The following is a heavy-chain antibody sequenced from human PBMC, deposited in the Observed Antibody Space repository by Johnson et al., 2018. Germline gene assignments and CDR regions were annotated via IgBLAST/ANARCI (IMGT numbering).Heavy chain of an antibody. V-gene: IGHV3-30*18. D-gene: IGHD1-26*01. J-gene: IGHJ3*02. CDR2: ISYDGSNK. Sequence: QVQLVESGGGVVQPGRSLRLSCAASGFTFSSYGMHWVRQAPGKGLEWVAVISYDGSNKYYADSVKGRFTISRDNSKNTRYLKMNSRRGEETGVYYCAKEGENWEVLGAFDIGSQGTMVTVSS. CDR1: GFTFSSYG. CDR3: AKEGENWEVLGAFDI.